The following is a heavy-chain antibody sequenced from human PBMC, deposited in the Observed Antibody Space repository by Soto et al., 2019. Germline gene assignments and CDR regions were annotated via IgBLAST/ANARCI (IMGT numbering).Heavy chain of an antibody. CDR1: GGTFSSYA. Sequence: GASVKVSCKASGGTFSSYAMSWVRQAPGKGLEWVSAISGSGGSTYYVDSVKGRFTISRDNSKNTLYLQMNSLRAEDTAVYYCAKGEYFDWLLYPEHDYWGQGTLVTVSS. D-gene: IGHD3-9*01. CDR2: ISGSGGST. J-gene: IGHJ4*02. V-gene: IGHV3-23*01. CDR3: AKGEYFDWLLYPEHDY.